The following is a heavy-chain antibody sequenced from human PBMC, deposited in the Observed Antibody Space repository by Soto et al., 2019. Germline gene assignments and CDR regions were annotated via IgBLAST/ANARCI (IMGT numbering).Heavy chain of an antibody. CDR2: MSHDGSKT. D-gene: IGHD2-8*01. V-gene: IGHV3-30*03. CDR1: GFTFSSYG. J-gene: IGHJ4*02. Sequence: PGGSLRLSCAASGFTFSSYGFQWVRKAPGKGLEWVTLMSHDGSKTVYADSVKGRFTISRDNSRNTLYLQMNSLKDEDTAVYYCASGQCGTNCYIFEYWGQGTLVTVSS. CDR3: ASGQCGTNCYIFEY.